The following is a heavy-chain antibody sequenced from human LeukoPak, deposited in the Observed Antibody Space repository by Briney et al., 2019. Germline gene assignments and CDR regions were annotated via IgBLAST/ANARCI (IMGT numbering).Heavy chain of an antibody. CDR2: IYYSGST. J-gene: IGHJ4*02. Sequence: SETLSLTCTVSGGSVSSGSYFWSWIRQPPGKGLEWIGYIYYSGSTNYNPSLKSRVTISVDTSKNQFSLKLSSVTAADTAVYYCARGRYRWARLFSYSSSWYFDYWGQGTLVTVSS. CDR1: GGSVSSGSYF. V-gene: IGHV4-61*01. CDR3: ARGRYRWARLFSYSSSWYFDY. D-gene: IGHD6-13*01.